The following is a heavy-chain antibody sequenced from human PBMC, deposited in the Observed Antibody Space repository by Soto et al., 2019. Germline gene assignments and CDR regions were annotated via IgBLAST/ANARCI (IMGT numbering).Heavy chain of an antibody. Sequence: GGSLRLSCAASGFTFSSYSMNWVRQAPGKGLEWVSSISSSSYIYYADSVKGRFTISRDNAKNSLYLQMNSLRAEDTAVYYCAREGSRPGGYMDVWGKGTTVTVSS. CDR3: AREGSRPGGYMDV. CDR2: ISSSSYI. CDR1: GFTFSSYS. J-gene: IGHJ6*03. D-gene: IGHD3-16*01. V-gene: IGHV3-21*01.